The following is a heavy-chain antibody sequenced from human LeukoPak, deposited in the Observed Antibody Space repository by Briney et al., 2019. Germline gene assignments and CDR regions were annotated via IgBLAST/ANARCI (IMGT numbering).Heavy chain of an antibody. J-gene: IGHJ4*02. CDR2: FSASSTST. CDR3: AKGDTYYDLLTCFDF. Sequence: GGSLRLSCAASGFTFRSYAMSWVRQSPGKGLEWVSTFSASSTSTYYADSVKGRFTISRDNSKNTLYLQMNSLRDEDTAVYYCAKGDTYYDLLTCFDFWGPGTLVTVSS. V-gene: IGHV3-23*01. CDR1: GFTFRSYA. D-gene: IGHD3-9*01.